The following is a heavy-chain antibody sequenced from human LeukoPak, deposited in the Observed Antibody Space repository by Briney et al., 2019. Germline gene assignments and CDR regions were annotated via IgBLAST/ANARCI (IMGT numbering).Heavy chain of an antibody. V-gene: IGHV1-8*01. D-gene: IGHD3-9*01. Sequence: ASVKVSCKASGYTFTSYDINWVRPATGQGLEWMGWMNPNSGNTGYAQKFQGRVTMTRNTSISTAYMELSSLRSEDTAVYYCARGYYDILTGYYYYFDYWGQGTLVTVSS. CDR2: MNPNSGNT. J-gene: IGHJ4*02. CDR3: ARGYYDILTGYYYYFDY. CDR1: GYTFTSYD.